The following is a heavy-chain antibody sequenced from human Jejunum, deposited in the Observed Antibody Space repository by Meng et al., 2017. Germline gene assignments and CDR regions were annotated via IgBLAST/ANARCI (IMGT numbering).Heavy chain of an antibody. CDR3: ARDISRGTVSSDAFDI. J-gene: IGHJ3*02. V-gene: IGHV3-74*01. Sequence: GESLKISCAASGFTLSNYWMHWVRQAPGKGLVWVSRVNSDGTTTNYADSVKGRFTISRDNAKNTLYLQMDSLRSEDTAVYYCARDISRGTVSSDAFDIWGQGKRVT. D-gene: IGHD4-17*01. CDR1: GFTLSNYW. CDR2: VNSDGTTT.